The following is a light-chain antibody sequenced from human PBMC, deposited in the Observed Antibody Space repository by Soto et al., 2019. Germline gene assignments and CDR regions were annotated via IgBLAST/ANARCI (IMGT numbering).Light chain of an antibody. CDR3: QVWDSSSDRDVV. V-gene: IGLV3-21*04. CDR1: NIGSKR. Sequence: SSELTQPPSVSVAPGKTARITCGGNNIGSKRVHWYQQKPGQAPVLVIYYDSDRPSGIPERFSGSNSGNTATLTISRVEAGDEADYYCQVWDSSSDRDVVFGGGTQVTVL. J-gene: IGLJ2*01. CDR2: YDS.